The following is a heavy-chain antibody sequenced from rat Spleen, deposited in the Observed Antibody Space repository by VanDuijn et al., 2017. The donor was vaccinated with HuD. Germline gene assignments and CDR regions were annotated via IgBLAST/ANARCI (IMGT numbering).Heavy chain of an antibody. J-gene: IGHJ2*01. CDR1: XFTXXNYX. CDR2: TSTGGGNT. V-gene: IGHV5-25*01. CDR3: ARLNYYYDGSYYYYFDY. D-gene: IGHD1-12*02. Sequence: EVQLVESGGGLVXXGRXXKLSCSXXXFTXXNYXXXWVXXXPTXGLEWVESTSTGGGNTYHRDSGKGRFTISRDNAKSTLYLKMDSLRSEDTATYYCARLNYYYDGSYYYYFDYWGQGVMVTVSS.